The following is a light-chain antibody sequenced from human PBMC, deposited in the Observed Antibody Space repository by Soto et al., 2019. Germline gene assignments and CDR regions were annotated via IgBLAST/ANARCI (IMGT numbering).Light chain of an antibody. J-gene: IGLJ1*01. CDR2: GNT. Sequence: QSVLTQTPSVSGAPGQTITISCTGTDSNIGAGYDVHWYQHLPGRAPKLLIFGNTHRPSGVPDRFSGSKSGTSASLAITGLQPEDEAYYYCQSFDNRLSGVYVFGSGTKLTVL. CDR3: QSFDNRLSGVYV. CDR1: DSNIGAGYD. V-gene: IGLV1-40*01.